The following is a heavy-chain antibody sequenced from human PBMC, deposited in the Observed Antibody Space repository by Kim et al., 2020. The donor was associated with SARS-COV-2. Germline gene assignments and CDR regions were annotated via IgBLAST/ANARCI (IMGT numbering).Heavy chain of an antibody. CDR2: INGGNGDT. CDR3: ATGGGVASAPYMEV. D-gene: IGHD3-3*01. J-gene: IGHJ6*03. Sequence: ASVKVSCKASGYSFTAYGTHWVRQAPGQRFEWMGWINGGNGDTKSAQRFQARVTITRDTVANKVYMELKSLRSEDTGVYYCATGGGVASAPYMEVWGKGTPVIVSS. CDR1: GYSFTAYG. V-gene: IGHV1-3*01.